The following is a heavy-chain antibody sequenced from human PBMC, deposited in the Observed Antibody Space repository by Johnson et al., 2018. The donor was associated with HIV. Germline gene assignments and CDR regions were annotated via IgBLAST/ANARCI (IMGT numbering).Heavy chain of an antibody. V-gene: IGHV3-23*04. CDR3: ASAKSGSFDAFDI. D-gene: IGHD1-26*01. Sequence: VQLVESGGGLVQPGRSLRLSCAASGFTFSSYAMSWVRQAPGKGLEWVSGINWNGGSTYYADSVKGRFTISRDNSKNTLYLQMNSLRAEDTAVYYCASAKSGSFDAFDIWGQGTMVTVSS. CDR1: GFTFSSYA. J-gene: IGHJ3*02. CDR2: INWNGGST.